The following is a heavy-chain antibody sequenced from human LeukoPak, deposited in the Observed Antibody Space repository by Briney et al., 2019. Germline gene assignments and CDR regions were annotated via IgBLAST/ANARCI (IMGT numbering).Heavy chain of an antibody. CDR3: ARHGLAAAGPFYYYYYMDV. CDR2: ISSSSSYI. J-gene: IGHJ6*03. CDR1: GSTFSSYS. D-gene: IGHD6-13*01. Sequence: PGGSLRLSCAASGSTFSSYSMNWVRQAPGKGLEWVSSISSSSSYIYYADSVKGRFTISRDNAKNSLYLQMNSLRAEDTAVYYCARHGLAAAGPFYYYYYMDVWGKGTTVTVSS. V-gene: IGHV3-21*01.